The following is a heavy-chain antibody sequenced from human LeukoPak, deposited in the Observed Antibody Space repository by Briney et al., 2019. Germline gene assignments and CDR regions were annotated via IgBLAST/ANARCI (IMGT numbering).Heavy chain of an antibody. CDR3: EKEGQYSSSWYLGY. Sequence: ASVKVSCKASGYTFTSYAISWVRQAPGHWLEWMGCMNTNTWNPTYAQGFTARFVFSLDTSVSTAYLNISSLKAEDTAVYYCEKEGQYSSSWYLGYWGQGSLVTVSS. D-gene: IGHD6-13*01. V-gene: IGHV7-4-1*02. CDR1: GYTFTSYA. CDR2: MNTNTWNP. J-gene: IGHJ4*02.